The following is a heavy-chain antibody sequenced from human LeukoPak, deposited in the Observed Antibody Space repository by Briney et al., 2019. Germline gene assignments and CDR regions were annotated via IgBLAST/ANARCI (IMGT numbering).Heavy chain of an antibody. CDR2: IASDGSST. Sequence: GGSLRLSCAASGFTFSSYWMNWVRQAPGKRLVWVSRIASDGSSTTYADSVKGRFSISRDNPKNTLYLQMNSLRAEDTAVYCGVRGGPHGDDYWGEGTLVTVSS. J-gene: IGHJ4*02. CDR1: GFTFSSYW. D-gene: IGHD2-21*01. CDR3: VRGGPHGDDY. V-gene: IGHV3-74*01.